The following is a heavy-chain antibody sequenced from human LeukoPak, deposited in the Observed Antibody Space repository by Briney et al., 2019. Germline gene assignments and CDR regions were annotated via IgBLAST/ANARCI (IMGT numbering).Heavy chain of an antibody. CDR2: INHSGST. V-gene: IGHV4-34*01. J-gene: IGHJ4*02. Sequence: SETLSLTCAVYGGSFSGYYWSWIRQPPGKGLEWIGEINHSGSTNYNPSLKSRVTISVDTSKNQFSLKLSSVTAADTAVYYCARAQPKTYCSSTSCYTARTVIDYWGQGTLVTVSS. CDR3: ARAQPKTYCSSTSCYTARTVIDY. CDR1: GGSFSGYY. D-gene: IGHD2-2*02.